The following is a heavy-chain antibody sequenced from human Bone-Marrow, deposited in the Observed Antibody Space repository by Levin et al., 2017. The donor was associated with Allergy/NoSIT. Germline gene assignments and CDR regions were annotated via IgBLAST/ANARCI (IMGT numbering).Heavy chain of an antibody. J-gene: IGHJ5*02. CDR3: AWGLGYCSPNSCLNFRLDP. Sequence: SVKVSCKASGNTFSSYTFTWVRQAPGQGLEWMGRIIPILRMTNYAQKFQGRINITADKSTSTTYMELSSLRAEDAAVYYCAWGLGYCSPNSCLNFRLDPWGQGTLVTVSS. V-gene: IGHV1-69*02. CDR1: GNTFSSYT. D-gene: IGHD2-15*01. CDR2: IIPILRMT.